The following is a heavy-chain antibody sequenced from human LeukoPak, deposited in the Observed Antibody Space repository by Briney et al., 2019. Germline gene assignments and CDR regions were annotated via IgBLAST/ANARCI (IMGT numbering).Heavy chain of an antibody. CDR1: GYTFTSYY. Sequence: ASVKLSCKSSGYTFTSYYMHWVRQAPGQGLEWMGIINPSGGSTSYAHKFQGRVTMTRDTSTTTVYMELRSLRSEDTAVSYGARDYYYDISGYWGQRTLVAVSS. D-gene: IGHD3-22*01. V-gene: IGHV1-46*01. CDR2: INPSGGST. CDR3: ARDYYYDISGY. J-gene: IGHJ4*02.